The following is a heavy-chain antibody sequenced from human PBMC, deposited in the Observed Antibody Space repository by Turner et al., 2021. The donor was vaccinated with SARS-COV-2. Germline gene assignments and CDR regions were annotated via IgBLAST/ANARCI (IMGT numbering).Heavy chain of an antibody. J-gene: IGHJ3*02. CDR1: GSPFGSYS. CDR3: ARWDNYYDSSGYYPDAFDI. Sequence: EVQLVESGGGRVKLGGSLRLSCAASGSPFGSYSMNWVRQAPGKGLEWVSCISSSSSYIYYADSVKGRFTISRDNAKNSLYLQMNSLRAEDTAVYYCARWDNYYDSSGYYPDAFDIWGQGTMVTVSS. V-gene: IGHV3-21*01. CDR2: ISSSSSYI. D-gene: IGHD3-22*01.